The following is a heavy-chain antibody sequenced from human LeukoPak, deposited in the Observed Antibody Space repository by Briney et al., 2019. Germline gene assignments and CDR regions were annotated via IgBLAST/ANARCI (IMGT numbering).Heavy chain of an antibody. V-gene: IGHV3-30-3*01. CDR2: ISYDGSNK. J-gene: IGHJ4*02. CDR1: GFTFSSYA. CDR3: AKDFWSDY. D-gene: IGHD3-3*01. Sequence: GRSLRLSCAASGFTFSSYAMHWVRQAPGKGLEWVAVISYDGSNKYYADSVKGRFTISRDNSKNTLYLQMNSLRAEDTAVYYCAKDFWSDYWGQGTLVTVSS.